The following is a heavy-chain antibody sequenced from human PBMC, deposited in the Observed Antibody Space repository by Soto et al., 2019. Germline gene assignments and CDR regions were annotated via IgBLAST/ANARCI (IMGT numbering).Heavy chain of an antibody. V-gene: IGHV6-1*01. CDR2: TYYRSKWSY. Sequence: SQTLSVTCVFSGGSVSSDTPSWNWIRQSPSRGLEWLAKTYYRSKWSYDYAVSVRSRIIIIPDTSRNQFSLQLNSVTPEDTAVYYCVRLRGYGWLDLRGQGTKVTVSS. J-gene: IGHJ5*02. CDR1: GGSVSSDTPS. CDR3: VRLRGYGWLDL. D-gene: IGHD5-12*01.